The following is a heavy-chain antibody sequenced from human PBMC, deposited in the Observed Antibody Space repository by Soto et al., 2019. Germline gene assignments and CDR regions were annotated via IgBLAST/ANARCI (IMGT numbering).Heavy chain of an antibody. J-gene: IGHJ6*02. Sequence: QVQLVQSGAEVKKPGASVKVFCKASGYTFTSYDINWVRQATGQGLEWMGWMNPNSGNTGYAQKFQGRVTMTRNTSISTAYMELSSLRSEDTAVYYCARGLLRIVYYYYGMDVWGQGTTVTVSS. CDR1: GYTFTSYD. V-gene: IGHV1-8*01. CDR3: ARGLLRIVYYYYGMDV. D-gene: IGHD3-9*01. CDR2: MNPNSGNT.